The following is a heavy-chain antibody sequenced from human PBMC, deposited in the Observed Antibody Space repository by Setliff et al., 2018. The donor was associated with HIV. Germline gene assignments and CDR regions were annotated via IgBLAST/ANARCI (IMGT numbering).Heavy chain of an antibody. V-gene: IGHV1-69*10. D-gene: IGHD7-27*01. CDR1: GGTFTNSA. CDR2: IVPILGIA. CDR3: ARIPTGGAFDI. J-gene: IGHJ3*02. Sequence: SVKVSCKASGGTFTNSAIGWVRQAPGQGLEWMGAIVPILGIANSAQKFQGRVTITTDESTNTAYMGLSSLRCEDTAVYYCARIPTGGAFDIWGQGTVVTVSS.